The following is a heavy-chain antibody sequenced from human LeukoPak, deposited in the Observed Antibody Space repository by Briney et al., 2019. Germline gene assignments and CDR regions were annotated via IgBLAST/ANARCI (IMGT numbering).Heavy chain of an antibody. V-gene: IGHV4-59*08. CDR3: ARQTGYGLVSFDF. D-gene: IGHD3-10*01. CDR1: GGSISGYY. Sequence: SETLSLTCTVSGGSISGYYWNWIRQPPGKGLEWIGYIYYSRSTNYNPSLKSRVTISLDTSKNQFSLKLSFVTAADTAVYYCARQTGYGLVSFDFWGQGTLVTVSS. CDR2: IYYSRST. J-gene: IGHJ4*02.